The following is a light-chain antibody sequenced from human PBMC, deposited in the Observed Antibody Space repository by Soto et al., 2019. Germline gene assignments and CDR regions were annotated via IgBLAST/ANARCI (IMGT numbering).Light chain of an antibody. CDR3: SSYTSTPTLVV. V-gene: IGLV2-14*01. CDR2: EVS. Sequence: QSVLTQPASVSGSPGQSITISCTGTSSDLGAYNYVSWYQQESGKAPKLILYEVSNRPSGISGRFSGSKSGNTASLTISGLQAEDEADYYCSSYTSTPTLVVFGGGTKLTVL. J-gene: IGLJ2*01. CDR1: SSDLGAYNY.